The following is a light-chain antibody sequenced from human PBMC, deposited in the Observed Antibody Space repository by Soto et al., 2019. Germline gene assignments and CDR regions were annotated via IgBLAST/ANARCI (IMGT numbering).Light chain of an antibody. CDR2: LGS. J-gene: IGKJ1*01. V-gene: IGKV2-28*01. CDR1: QSLLHSNGYNY. Sequence: DIVMTQSPLSLPVTPGEPASISCRSSQSLLHSNGYNYLDWYLQKPGQSPQLLIYLGSNRASGVTDRFSGSGSGTDFTLKISRVEAEDVGVYYCMKAIQTPVTFGQGTKVEIK. CDR3: MKAIQTPVT.